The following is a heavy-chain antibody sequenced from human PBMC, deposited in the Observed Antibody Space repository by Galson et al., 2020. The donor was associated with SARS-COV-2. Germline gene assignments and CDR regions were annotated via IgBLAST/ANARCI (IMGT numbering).Heavy chain of an antibody. CDR1: GGSFSGYY. CDR2: INHSGST. D-gene: IGHD3-10*01. J-gene: IGHJ4*02. V-gene: IGHV4-34*01. CDR3: ARGSYYYASGTYYLDS. Sequence: SETLSLTCAVYGGSFSGYYWSWVRQPPGKGLEWIGEINHSGSTNYNPSLKSRVTISVDTSKNQFSLSLSSLTAADTAVYYCARGSYYYASGTYYLDSWGQGTLVTASS.